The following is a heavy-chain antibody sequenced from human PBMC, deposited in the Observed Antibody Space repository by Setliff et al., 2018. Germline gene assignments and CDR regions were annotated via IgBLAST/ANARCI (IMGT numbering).Heavy chain of an antibody. D-gene: IGHD1-26*01. J-gene: IGHJ4*02. CDR2: VNPDGSGK. V-gene: IGHV3-7*01. Sequence: GGSLRLSCVASGFAISSCWMSWVRQAPGKGLEWVANVNPDGSGKYYVDSVKGRFTISRDNAKNSLYLQMNSLRAEDTAVYYCARAREFGGGSYPTNFDHWGQGTLVTV. CDR3: ARAREFGGGSYPTNFDH. CDR1: GFAISSCW.